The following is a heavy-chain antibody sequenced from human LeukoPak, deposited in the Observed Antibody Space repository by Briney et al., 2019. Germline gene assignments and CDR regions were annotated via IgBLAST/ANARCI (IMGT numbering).Heavy chain of an antibody. CDR3: ARDSTYWYDSGSSGPHYFDY. J-gene: IGHJ4*02. V-gene: IGHV3-30*01. Sequence: GGSFRLYCAAYGVIFSNYAMHWVRQALGKGLEWVALISSDGSKTYHADSVKGRFSISRDNSKNTLYLQLNSLRAEDTSVYYCARDSTYWYDSGSSGPHYFDYWGQGTLVTVSS. CDR1: GVIFSNYA. CDR2: ISSDGSKT. D-gene: IGHD3-10*01.